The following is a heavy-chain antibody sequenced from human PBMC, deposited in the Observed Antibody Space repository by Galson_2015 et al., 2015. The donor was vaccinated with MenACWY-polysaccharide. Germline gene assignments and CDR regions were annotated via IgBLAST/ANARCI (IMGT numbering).Heavy chain of an antibody. Sequence: SVKVSCKASGYTFTRYTIHWLRQAPGQRLEWMGWINAGSGNTRYSQKFQGRVTITRDTSASMAYMELSSLRSEDTAVYFCARDSISGWVYIFVHSGQGTLVTVSS. V-gene: IGHV1-3*01. CDR2: INAGSGNT. D-gene: IGHD6-19*01. CDR3: ARDSISGWVYIFVH. J-gene: IGHJ4*02. CDR1: GYTFTRYT.